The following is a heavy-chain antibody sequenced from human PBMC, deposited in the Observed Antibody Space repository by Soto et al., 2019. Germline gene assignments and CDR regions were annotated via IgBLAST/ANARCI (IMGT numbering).Heavy chain of an antibody. V-gene: IGHV3-9*01. CDR2: ISWNSGSI. CDR1: GFTFDDYA. Sequence: EVQLVESGGGLVQPGRSLRVSCAASGFTFDDYAMHWVRQAPGKGLEWVSGISWNSGSIGYADSVKGRFTISRDNARNSLYLQMNSLRAEDTALYYCAIAALNFDYWGQGTLVTVSS. J-gene: IGHJ4*02. D-gene: IGHD2-2*01. CDR3: AIAALNFDY.